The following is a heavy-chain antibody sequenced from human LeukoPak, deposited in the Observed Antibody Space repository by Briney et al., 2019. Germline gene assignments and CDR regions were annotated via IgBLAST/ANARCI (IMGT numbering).Heavy chain of an antibody. CDR1: GGSISSYY. Sequence: PSETLSLTCTVSGGSISSYYWSWIRQPPGKGLEWIGHIFDSGRTDYNPSLRSRATISLDTSKTQFSLKVSSVTAADTAVYYCATGVDPAKMRFWGQGTLVTVSS. J-gene: IGHJ4*02. CDR3: ATGVDPAKMRF. CDR2: IFDSGRT. V-gene: IGHV4-59*01. D-gene: IGHD5-24*01.